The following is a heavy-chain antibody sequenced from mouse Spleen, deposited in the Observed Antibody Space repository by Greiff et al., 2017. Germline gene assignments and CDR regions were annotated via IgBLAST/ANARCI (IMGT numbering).Heavy chain of an antibody. CDR3: AREGYGSQYYYAMDY. CDR1: GFTFSDYG. Sequence: EVKLQESGGGLVKPGGSLKLSCAASGFTFSDYGMHWVRQAPEKGLEWVAYISSGSSTIYYADTVKGRFTISRDNAKNTLFLQMTSLRSEDTTMYYCAREGYGSQYYYAMDYWGQGTSVTVSS. J-gene: IGHJ4*01. V-gene: IGHV5-17*01. D-gene: IGHD1-1*01. CDR2: ISSGSSTI.